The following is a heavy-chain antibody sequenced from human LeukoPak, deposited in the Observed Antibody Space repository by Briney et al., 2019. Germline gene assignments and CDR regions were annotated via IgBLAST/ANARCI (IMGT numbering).Heavy chain of an antibody. CDR2: ISSSSSYI. Sequence: GGSLRLSCAASGFTFSSYEMNWVRQAPGKGLEWVSSISSSSSYIYYADSVKGRFTISRDNAKNSLYLQMNSLRAEDTAVYYCARDLMYSSGWYVPGGYYFDYWGQGTLVTASS. J-gene: IGHJ4*02. D-gene: IGHD6-19*01. V-gene: IGHV3-21*01. CDR1: GFTFSSYE. CDR3: ARDLMYSSGWYVPGGYYFDY.